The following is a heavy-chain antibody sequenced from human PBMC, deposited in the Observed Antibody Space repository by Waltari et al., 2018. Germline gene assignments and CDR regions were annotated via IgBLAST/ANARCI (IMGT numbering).Heavy chain of an antibody. CDR2: VFYTGTT. J-gene: IGHJ4*02. CDR3: ARQRYYNDRSGPRGWRLDY. CDR1: GGSVTSSTSY. D-gene: IGHD3-22*01. V-gene: IGHV4-39*01. Sequence: QLQLQESGPGLVKPSETLSLTCIVTGGSVTSSTSYWAWIRQPPGKGLEWIGSVFYTGTTYHNPSLESRVTISADTSSDQFSLNLSSVSAADTAVYYCARQRYYNDRSGPRGWRLDYWGQGALVAVSS.